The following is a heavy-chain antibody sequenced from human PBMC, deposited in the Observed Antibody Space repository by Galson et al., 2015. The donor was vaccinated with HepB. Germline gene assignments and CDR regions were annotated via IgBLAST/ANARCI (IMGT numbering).Heavy chain of an antibody. CDR3: ARVGRSYYYFDY. Sequence: SVKVSCKASGYTFTSYVISWVRQAPGQGLEWMGWISAYNGNTNFAQKLQGRVTMTTDTSTSTAYMELRSLRSDDTAVYYCARVGRSYYYFDYWGQGTLVTVSS. J-gene: IGHJ4*02. CDR2: ISAYNGNT. D-gene: IGHD1-26*01. CDR1: GYTFTSYV. V-gene: IGHV1-18*01.